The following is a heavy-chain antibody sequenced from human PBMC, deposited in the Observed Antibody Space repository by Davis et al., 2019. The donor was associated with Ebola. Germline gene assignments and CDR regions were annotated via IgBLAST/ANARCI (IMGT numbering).Heavy chain of an antibody. D-gene: IGHD2-8*02. CDR2: IIPIFGTA. CDR3: ARVIVACTGGVCYKGGIDY. V-gene: IGHV1-69*06. CDR1: RGTFSSHA. Sequence: SVKVSRKASRGTFSSHAIIRVRQAPGQGLEWMGGIIPIFGTANYAQKFQGRVTITADKSTSTAYMELSSLRSEDTAVYYCARVIVACTGGVCYKGGIDYRGQGTLVTVSS. J-gene: IGHJ4*02.